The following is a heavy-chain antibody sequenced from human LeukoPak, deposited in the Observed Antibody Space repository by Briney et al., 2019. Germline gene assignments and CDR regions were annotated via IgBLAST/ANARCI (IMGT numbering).Heavy chain of an antibody. J-gene: IGHJ6*03. V-gene: IGHV3-30*18. Sequence: GRSLRLSCAASGFTFSSYGMHWVRQAPGKGLEWVAVISYDGSNKYYADSVKGRFTISRDNSKNTLYLQMNSLRAEDTAVYYCAKGDDGAYRYFYYYMDVWGKGTTVTVS. CDR1: GFTFSSYG. CDR3: AKGDDGAYRYFYYYMDV. D-gene: IGHD1-26*01. CDR2: ISYDGSNK.